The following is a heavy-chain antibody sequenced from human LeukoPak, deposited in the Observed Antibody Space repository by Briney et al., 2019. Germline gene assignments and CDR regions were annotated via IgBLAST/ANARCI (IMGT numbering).Heavy chain of an antibody. CDR2: IYYSGNT. V-gene: IGHV4-31*03. CDR3: AREPPRGYSYGDHVFDI. Sequence: SETLSLTCTVSGGSISSGGYYWSWIRQYPGKGLEWIGYIYYSGNTYYNPSLKSRVTISVDTSKNQYSLKLNSVTAADTAVYYCAREPPRGYSYGDHVFDIWGQGTMVTVSS. CDR1: GGSISSGGYY. J-gene: IGHJ3*02. D-gene: IGHD5-18*01.